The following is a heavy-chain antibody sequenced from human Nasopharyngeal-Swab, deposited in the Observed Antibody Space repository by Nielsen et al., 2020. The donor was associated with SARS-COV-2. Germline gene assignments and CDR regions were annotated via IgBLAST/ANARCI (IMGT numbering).Heavy chain of an antibody. D-gene: IGHD2-15*01. V-gene: IGHV3-73*01. CDR2: VRSKGNNYAT. CDR3: TRCGGGCYSGRDY. Sequence: GESLKISCAASGFTFSDYYMAWVRQASGKGLEWVGRVRSKGNNYATAYSASVKGRFIIFRDDPTNTAYLQMNSLKTEDTAMYYCTRCGGGCYSGRDYWGQGTLVTVSS. CDR1: GFTFSDYY. J-gene: IGHJ4*02.